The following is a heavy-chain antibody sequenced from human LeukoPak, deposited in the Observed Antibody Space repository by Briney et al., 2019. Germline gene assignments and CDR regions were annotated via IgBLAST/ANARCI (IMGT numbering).Heavy chain of an antibody. D-gene: IGHD2-15*01. V-gene: IGHV1-8*01. J-gene: IGHJ5*02. CDR2: MNPNSGNT. Sequence: ASVKVSCKASGYTFASYGINWVRQATGQGLEWMGWMNPNSGNTNFAQKFQGRVTMTRDTSKSTAYMELSSLRSEDTAVYYCARSDSLSWFDPWGQGTLVTVSS. CDR1: GYTFASYG. CDR3: ARSDSLSWFDP.